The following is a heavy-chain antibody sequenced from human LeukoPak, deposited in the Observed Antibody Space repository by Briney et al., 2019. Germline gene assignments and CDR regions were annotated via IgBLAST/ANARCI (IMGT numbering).Heavy chain of an antibody. J-gene: IGHJ5*02. CDR1: GGSISSGYS. CDR2: IYISGST. CDR3: ARMYYYDSSGYYREASLRPSDP. Sequence: PSETLSLTCTVSGGSISSGYSWTWIRRPAGKGLEWIGRIYISGSTDYNVSLKSRITISMDTSKNQFSLEMSSVTAADTAVYYCARMYYYDSSGYYREASLRPSDPWGQGTLVTVSS. D-gene: IGHD3-22*01. V-gene: IGHV4-61*02.